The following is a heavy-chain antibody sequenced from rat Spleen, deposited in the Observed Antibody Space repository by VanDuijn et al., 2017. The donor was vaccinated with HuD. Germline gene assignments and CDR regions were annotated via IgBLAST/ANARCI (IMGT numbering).Heavy chain of an antibody. CDR3: TRGLGDY. CDR1: GFSLTSYH. Sequence: QVQLKESGPGLVQPSQTLSLTCTVSGFSLTSYHVSWVRQSPGKGLEWMGVIWTGGNTANNSLLKSRLSISRDTSQSQVFLKMNSLQTDDTAIYICTRGLGDYWGQGVMVTVSS. V-gene: IGHV2-15*01. D-gene: IGHD5-1*01. CDR2: IWTGGNT. J-gene: IGHJ2*01.